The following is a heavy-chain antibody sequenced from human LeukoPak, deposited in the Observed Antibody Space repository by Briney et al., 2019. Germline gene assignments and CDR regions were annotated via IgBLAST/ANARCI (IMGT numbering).Heavy chain of an antibody. D-gene: IGHD6-13*01. Sequence: GGSLRRSCAATKFTFSNYAMTWVRQAPGKGLELVSTISSSGGSIFYSDSVKGRFTISRDNSKNTLYLQMNSLRAEDTAVYYCAKDYSGSWYYFDYWGQGTLVTVPS. V-gene: IGHV3-23*01. CDR2: ISSSGGSI. J-gene: IGHJ4*02. CDR1: KFTFSNYA. CDR3: AKDYSGSWYYFDY.